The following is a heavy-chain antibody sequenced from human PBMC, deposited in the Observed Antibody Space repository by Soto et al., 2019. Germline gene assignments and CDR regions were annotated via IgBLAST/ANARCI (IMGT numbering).Heavy chain of an antibody. J-gene: IGHJ5*02. CDR2: IYYSWST. CDR1: VGSISSGVYY. V-gene: IGHV4-30-4*01. Sequence: PSETLSLTCTVSVGSISSGVYYWSWIRQPAGNGREWIGYIYYSWSTYYNPALKSRVTISLETSNNQFSLKLGSVTAADTAVYYCAREPVLGYYSGYDKWTNWFDPWGQGTLVTVSS. D-gene: IGHD5-12*01. CDR3: AREPVLGYYSGYDKWTNWFDP.